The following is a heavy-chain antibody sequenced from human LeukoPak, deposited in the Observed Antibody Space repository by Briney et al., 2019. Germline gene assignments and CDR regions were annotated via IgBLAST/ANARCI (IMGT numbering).Heavy chain of an antibody. J-gene: IGHJ6*03. CDR3: ARDHGYSYGNYYYYYMDV. CDR1: GGSISSYY. Sequence: SETLSLTCTVSGGSISSYYWSWIRQPPGKGLEWIGYIYYSGSTNYNPSPKSRVTISVDTSKNQFSLKLSSVTAADTAVYYCARDHGYSYGNYYYYYMDVWGKGTTVTVSS. D-gene: IGHD5-18*01. V-gene: IGHV4-59*01. CDR2: IYYSGST.